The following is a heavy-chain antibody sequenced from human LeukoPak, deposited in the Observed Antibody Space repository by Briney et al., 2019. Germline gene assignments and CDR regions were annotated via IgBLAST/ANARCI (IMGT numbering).Heavy chain of an antibody. Sequence: GRSLRLSCAASGFTFSSYGMHWVRQAPGKGLEWVAVISYDGSNKYYADSVKGRFTISRDNSKNTLYLQMNSLRAEDTAVYYCASQGYSSSLDAFDIWGQGTMVTVSS. CDR2: ISYDGSNK. V-gene: IGHV3-30*03. CDR3: ASQGYSSSLDAFDI. J-gene: IGHJ3*02. D-gene: IGHD6-13*01. CDR1: GFTFSSYG.